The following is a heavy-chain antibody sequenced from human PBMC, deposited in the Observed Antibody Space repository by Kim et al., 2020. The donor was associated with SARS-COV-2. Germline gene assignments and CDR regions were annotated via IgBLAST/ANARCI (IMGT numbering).Heavy chain of an antibody. CDR2: INHSGST. J-gene: IGHJ5*02. Sequence: SQTLSLTCAVYGGSFSGYYWSWIRQPPGKGLEWIGEINHSGSTNYNPSLKSRVTISVDTSKNQFSLKLSSVTAADTAVYYCARAYSSGWYNWFDPWGQGTLVTVSS. V-gene: IGHV4-34*01. D-gene: IGHD6-19*01. CDR3: ARAYSSGWYNWFDP. CDR1: GGSFSGYY.